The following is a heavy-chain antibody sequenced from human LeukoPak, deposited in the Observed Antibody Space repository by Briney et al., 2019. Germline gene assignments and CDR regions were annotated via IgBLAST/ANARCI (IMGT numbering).Heavy chain of an antibody. CDR3: AKDEYGDYPSAFDI. CDR2: ISGSGGST. Sequence: GGSVRLSCAASVFTFISYSMSWVRQAPWKGLEWVSAISGSGGSTYYADSVKGRFTISRDNSKNTLYLQMNSLRAEDTAVYYCAKDEYGDYPSAFDIWGQGTMVTVSS. D-gene: IGHD4-17*01. V-gene: IGHV3-23*01. CDR1: VFTFISYS. J-gene: IGHJ3*02.